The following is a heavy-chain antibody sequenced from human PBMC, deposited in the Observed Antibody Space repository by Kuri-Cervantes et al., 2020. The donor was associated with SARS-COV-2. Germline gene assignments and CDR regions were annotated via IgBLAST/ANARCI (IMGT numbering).Heavy chain of an antibody. CDR3: ARVLSQWFGDGRSQSNDAFDL. CDR2: IYYSGST. J-gene: IGHJ3*01. V-gene: IGHV4-39*07. Sequence: GSLRLSCTVSGGSISSSSYYWGWIRQPPGKGLEWIGSIYYSGSTYYNPSLRSRLTISVDTSKRQIFLRLSSVTAADTAIYFCARVLSQWFGDGRSQSNDAFDLWGQGTMVTVSS. D-gene: IGHD3-10*01. CDR1: GGSISSSSYY.